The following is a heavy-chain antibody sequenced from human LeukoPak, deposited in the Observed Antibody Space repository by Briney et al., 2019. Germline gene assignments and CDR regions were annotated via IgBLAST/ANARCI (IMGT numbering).Heavy chain of an antibody. CDR1: GGSFSGYY. V-gene: IGHV4-34*01. CDR3: ARVTARGEDY. D-gene: IGHD3-10*01. Sequence: SETLSLTCAVYGGSFSGYYWSWIRQPPGKGLEWIGEINHSGSTNYNPSLKSRVTISVDTSKNQFSLKLSSVTAADTAVYYCARVTARGEDYWGQGTLVTVSS. CDR2: INHSGST. J-gene: IGHJ4*02.